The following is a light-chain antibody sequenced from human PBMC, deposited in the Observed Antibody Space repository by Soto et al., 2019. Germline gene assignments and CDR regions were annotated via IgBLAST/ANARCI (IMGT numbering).Light chain of an antibody. CDR3: QQYNSYSYT. J-gene: IGKJ2*01. Sequence: DIQMTQSPSTLSASVGDRVTITCRASQSISSWLAWYQQKPGKAPKLLIYDASSLESGVPSRFSGCGSGTEFTLTISSLQPDEFATYYCQQYNSYSYTFGQGTKLEIK. CDR1: QSISSW. CDR2: DAS. V-gene: IGKV1-5*01.